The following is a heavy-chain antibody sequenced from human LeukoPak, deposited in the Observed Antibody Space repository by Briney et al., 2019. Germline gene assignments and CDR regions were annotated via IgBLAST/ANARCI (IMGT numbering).Heavy chain of an antibody. J-gene: IGHJ4*02. CDR1: GGSFSGYY. Sequence: SETLSLTCAVYGGSFSGYYWSWIRQPPGKGLEWIGEINHSGSTNYNPSLKSRVTISVDTSTNQFSLKLSSVTAADTAVYYCARVEMATISRRRYFDYWGQGTMVTVSS. D-gene: IGHD5-24*01. V-gene: IGHV4-34*01. CDR2: INHSGST. CDR3: ARVEMATISRRRYFDY.